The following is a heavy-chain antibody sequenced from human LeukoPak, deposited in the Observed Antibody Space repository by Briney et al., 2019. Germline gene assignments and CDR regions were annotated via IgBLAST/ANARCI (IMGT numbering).Heavy chain of an antibody. J-gene: IGHJ3*01. CDR2: ISXXXST. V-gene: IGHV4-61*03. D-gene: IGHD6-13*01. CDR3: ARADVRPIAAAVAPDTLDV. Sequence: WIGYISXXXSTKYNPSLKSRVTISVDTSKNHFSLKLNSVTAADTAVYYCARADVRPIAAAVAPDTLDVWGQGTMVTVSS.